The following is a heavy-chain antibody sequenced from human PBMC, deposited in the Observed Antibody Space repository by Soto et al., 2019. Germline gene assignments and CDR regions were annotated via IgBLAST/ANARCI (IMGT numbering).Heavy chain of an antibody. D-gene: IGHD1-7*01. CDR3: ARSKLELPGAFDI. CDR2: IYYSGST. CDR1: GGSISSSSYY. J-gene: IGHJ3*02. Sequence: SETLSLTCTVSGGSISSSSYYWGWIRQPPGKGLEWIGSIYYSGSTYYNPSLKSRVTISVDTSKNQFSLKLSSVTAADTAVYYCARSKLELPGAFDIWGQGTMVTVSS. V-gene: IGHV4-39*01.